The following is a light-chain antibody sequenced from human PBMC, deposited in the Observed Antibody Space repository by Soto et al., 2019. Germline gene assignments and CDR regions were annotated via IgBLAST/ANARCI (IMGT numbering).Light chain of an antibody. Sequence: IQMTQSPSSSSASVGDRVTITCRASQGIRSDLGWYQQKPGEVPRLLIYNASTLRSGVPSRFSGSASGAVFTLTISSLQPEDSATYYCLHDYNCPQTFGQGTKVEIK. J-gene: IGKJ1*01. CDR3: LHDYNCPQT. V-gene: IGKV1-6*01. CDR2: NAS. CDR1: QGIRSD.